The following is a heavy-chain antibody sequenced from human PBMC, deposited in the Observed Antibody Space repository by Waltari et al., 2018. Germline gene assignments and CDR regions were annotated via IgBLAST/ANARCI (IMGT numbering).Heavy chain of an antibody. J-gene: IGHJ4*02. CDR2: IYGGGSR. V-gene: IGHV3-66*01. Sequence: WFGQAPGKGWSVVSVIYGGGSRYDADSVKGRFTISRDNSNNTLYLEMNSLRAEDTAVYYCAREFLDTNFVWLHIDYWGQGTLVAVSS. D-gene: IGHD3-9*01. CDR3: AREFLDTNFVWLHIDY.